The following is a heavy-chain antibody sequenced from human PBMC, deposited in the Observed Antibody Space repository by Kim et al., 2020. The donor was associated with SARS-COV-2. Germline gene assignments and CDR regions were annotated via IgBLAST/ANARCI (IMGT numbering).Heavy chain of an antibody. V-gene: IGHV3-48*03. J-gene: IGHJ3*02. D-gene: IGHD4-17*01. CDR2: IIRSGSSK. CDR3: AREVTTTPDAFDI. CDR1: GFTLSSYE. Sequence: GGSLRLSCAVSGFTLSSYEMNWVRQAPGKGLEWVSYIIRSGSSKHYADSVKGRFTISRDNAKNSLYLQMNSLRAEDTAVYYCAREVTTTPDAFDIWGQGTLVTVSS.